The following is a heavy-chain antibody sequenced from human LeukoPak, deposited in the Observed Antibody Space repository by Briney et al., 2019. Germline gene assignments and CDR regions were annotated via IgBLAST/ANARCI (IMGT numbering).Heavy chain of an antibody. CDR2: ISSSSSYI. V-gene: IGHV3-21*01. D-gene: IGHD3-22*01. Sequence: GGSLRLSCAASGFTVSSNYMSRVRQAPGKGLEWVSSISSSSSYIYYADSVKGRFTISRDNSKNTLYLQMNSLRAEDTAVYYCAREGYDSRYYYYMDVWGKGTTVTISS. J-gene: IGHJ6*03. CDR1: GFTVSSNY. CDR3: AREGYDSRYYYYMDV.